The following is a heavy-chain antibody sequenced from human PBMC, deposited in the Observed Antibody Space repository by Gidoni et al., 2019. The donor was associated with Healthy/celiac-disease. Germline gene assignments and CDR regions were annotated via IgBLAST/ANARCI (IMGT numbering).Heavy chain of an antibody. D-gene: IGHD2-2*01. CDR3: ARGRYCSSTSCYANYDAFDI. CDR1: GGSISSGSSS. CDR2: IYTSGST. V-gene: IGHV4-61*02. Sequence: QVQLQESGPGLVKPSQTLSLTCTVSGGSISSGSSSWSWIRQPAGKGLGWIGRIYTSGSTKYNPSLKSRVTISVDTSKNQFSLKLSSVTAADTAVYYCARGRYCSSTSCYANYDAFDIWGQGTMVTVSS. J-gene: IGHJ3*02.